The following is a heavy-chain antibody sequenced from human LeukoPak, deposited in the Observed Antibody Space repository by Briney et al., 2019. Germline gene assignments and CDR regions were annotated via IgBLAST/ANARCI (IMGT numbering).Heavy chain of an antibody. CDR3: ARSSGSYYLHYYYYYGMDV. Sequence: GGSLRLSCAASGFTFSDYYMSWIRQAPGKGLEWVSYISSSGSTIYYADSVKGRFTISRDNAKNALYLQMNSLRAEDTAVYYCARSSGSYYLHYYYYYGMDVWGQGTTVTVSS. D-gene: IGHD3-10*01. J-gene: IGHJ6*02. V-gene: IGHV3-11*01. CDR2: ISSSGSTI. CDR1: GFTFSDYY.